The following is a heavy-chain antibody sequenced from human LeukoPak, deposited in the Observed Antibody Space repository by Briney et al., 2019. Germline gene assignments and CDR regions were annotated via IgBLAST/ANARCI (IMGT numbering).Heavy chain of an antibody. D-gene: IGHD5-12*01. Sequence: SQTLSLTCAVSSGSISCGACSWSWIRQPPGKGLEWIGYIYHNGTTYYNPSFKSRVTISVDRSKNQYSLWLKSVTAADTAVYYCARASYSGYPPYYYGLDVWGKGPRSPSPQ. CDR1: SGSISCGACS. CDR2: IYHNGTT. CDR3: ARASYSGYPPYYYGLDV. J-gene: IGHJ6*01. V-gene: IGHV4-30-2*01.